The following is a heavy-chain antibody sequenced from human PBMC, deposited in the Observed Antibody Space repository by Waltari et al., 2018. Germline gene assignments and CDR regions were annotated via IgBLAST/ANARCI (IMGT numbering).Heavy chain of an antibody. CDR2: IYYSGST. D-gene: IGHD6-19*01. V-gene: IGHV4-59*01. J-gene: IGHJ4*02. Sequence: QVQLQESGPGLVKPPETLSLTCTVSGGSISSYYWSWIRQPPGKGLEWIGYIYYSGSTNYNPSLKSRVTISVDTSKNQFSLKVSSVTAADTAVYYCARGAGVAGPTLHDYWGQGTLVTVSS. CDR3: ARGAGVAGPTLHDY. CDR1: GGSISSYY.